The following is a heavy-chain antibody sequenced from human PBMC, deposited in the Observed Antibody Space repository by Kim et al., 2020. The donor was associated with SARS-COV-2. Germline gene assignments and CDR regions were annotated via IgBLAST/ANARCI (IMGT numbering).Heavy chain of an antibody. CDR2: KEGGSGK. V-gene: IGHV3-7*03. CDR3: VRGGRLW. D-gene: IGHD2-21*01. Sequence: KEGGSGKEYVGSGKGRFTNSRDNAKNSVYLQMNSLRAEDTAVYYCVRGGRLWWGQGTLVTVSS. J-gene: IGHJ4*02.